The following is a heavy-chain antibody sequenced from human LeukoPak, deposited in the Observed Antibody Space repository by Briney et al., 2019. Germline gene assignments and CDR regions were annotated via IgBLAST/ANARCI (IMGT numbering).Heavy chain of an antibody. Sequence: PSETLSLTCTVSGGSISSYYWGWIRQPPGKGLGWIGSIYYSGSTYYNPSLKSRVTISVDTSKNQFSLKLSSVTAADTAVYYCARESTHYYGSGRDYYYYYMDVWGKGTTVTISS. CDR3: ARESTHYYGSGRDYYYYYMDV. D-gene: IGHD3-10*01. J-gene: IGHJ6*03. V-gene: IGHV4-39*07. CDR1: GGSISSYY. CDR2: IYYSGST.